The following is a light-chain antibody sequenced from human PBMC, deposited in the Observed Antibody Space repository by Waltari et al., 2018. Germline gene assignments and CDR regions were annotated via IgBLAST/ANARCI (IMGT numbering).Light chain of an antibody. CDR3: CSYAGSSIVV. CDR1: SSDVGGYNY. V-gene: IGLV2-11*01. J-gene: IGLJ2*01. CDR2: DVT. Sequence: QSALTQPRSVSGSPGQSVTISCTGTSSDVGGYNYVSWYQHRPGKAPKLMIYDVTTRPSGVPDRFSGSKSGNTASLTISGLQAEDDADYYCCSYAGSSIVVFGGGTKLTVL.